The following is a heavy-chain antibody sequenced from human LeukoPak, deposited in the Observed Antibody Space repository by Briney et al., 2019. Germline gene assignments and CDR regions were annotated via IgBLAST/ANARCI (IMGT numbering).Heavy chain of an antibody. CDR3: ARWSGSVTARNYYYYMDV. J-gene: IGHJ6*03. CDR2: IYTSGTT. Sequence: PSETLSPTCTVSGGSISSYYWSWIRQPAGKGLEWIGRIYTSGTTDYNPSLRTRVTISVDASRNQFSLNLSSVTAADTAVYYCARWSGSVTARNYYYYMDVWGEGTTVTVSS. CDR1: GGSISSYY. V-gene: IGHV4-4*07. D-gene: IGHD6-6*01.